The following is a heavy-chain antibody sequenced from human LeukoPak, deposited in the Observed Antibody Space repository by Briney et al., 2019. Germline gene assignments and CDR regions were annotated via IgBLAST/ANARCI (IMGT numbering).Heavy chain of an antibody. Sequence: ASVKVSCKASGYTFTSYDINWVRQATGQGLEWMGWMNPNSGNTGYAQKFQGRVTMTRNTSISTAYMELSSLRSEDTAVYYCARDGDIVARRTHYYYYYMDVWGKGTTVTISS. CDR2: MNPNSGNT. J-gene: IGHJ6*03. V-gene: IGHV1-8*01. CDR3: ARDGDIVARRTHYYYYYMDV. D-gene: IGHD2-15*01. CDR1: GYTFTSYD.